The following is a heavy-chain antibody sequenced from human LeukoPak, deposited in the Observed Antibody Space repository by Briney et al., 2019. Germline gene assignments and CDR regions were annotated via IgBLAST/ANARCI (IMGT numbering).Heavy chain of an antibody. J-gene: IGHJ4*02. CDR2: IYYSGDT. D-gene: IGHD1-26*01. Sequence: KPSETLSLTCTVSGGSVNSGDYYWSWIRQPPGKGLEFIRYIYYSGDTYYNPSLKSRVTISTDTSKNQFSLKLTSVTAADTAVYYCVALGELLGASLIHYFIFDYWGQGTLVTVSS. V-gene: IGHV4-30-4*01. CDR3: VALGELLGASLIHYFIFDY. CDR1: GGSVNSGDYY.